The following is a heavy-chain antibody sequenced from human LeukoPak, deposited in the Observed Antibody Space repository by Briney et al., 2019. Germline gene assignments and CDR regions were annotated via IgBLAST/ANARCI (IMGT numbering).Heavy chain of an antibody. CDR1: GGSISSGGYY. Sequence: SETQSLTCTVSGGSISSGGYYWSWIRQHPGKGLEWIGYIYYSGSTYYNPSLKSRVTISVDTSKNQFSLKLSSVTAADTAVYYCARADSSSGDAFDIWGQGTMVTVSS. CDR3: ARADSSSGDAFDI. D-gene: IGHD6-6*01. J-gene: IGHJ3*02. CDR2: IYYSGST. V-gene: IGHV4-31*03.